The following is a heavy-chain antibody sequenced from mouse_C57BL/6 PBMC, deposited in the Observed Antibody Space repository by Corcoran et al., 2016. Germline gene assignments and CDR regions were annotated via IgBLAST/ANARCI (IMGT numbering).Heavy chain of an antibody. J-gene: IGHJ2*01. D-gene: IGHD1-1*01. V-gene: IGHV1-26*01. CDR1: GYTFTDYY. CDR3: ARGPLLLLDY. CDR2: INPNNGGT. Sequence: EVQLQQSGPELVKPGASVKISCKASGYTFTDYYMNWVKQSHGKSLEWIRDINPNNGGTSYNQKFKGKATLTVDKSSSTAYMELRSLTSEDSAVYYCARGPLLLLDYWGQGTTLTVSS.